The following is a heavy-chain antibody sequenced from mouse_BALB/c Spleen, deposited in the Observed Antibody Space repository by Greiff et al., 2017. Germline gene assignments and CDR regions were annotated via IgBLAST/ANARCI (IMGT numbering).Heavy chain of an antibody. CDR1: GYTFTDYV. V-gene: IGHV1-77*01. Sequence: QVQLKESGPELVKPGASVKMSCKASGYTFTDYVISWVKQRTGQGLEWIGEIYPGSGSTYYNEKFKGKATLTADKSSNTAYMQLSSLTSEDSAVYFCARWDYDYDAYAMDYWGQGTSVTVSS. CDR3: ARWDYDYDAYAMDY. J-gene: IGHJ4*01. D-gene: IGHD2-4*01. CDR2: IYPGSGST.